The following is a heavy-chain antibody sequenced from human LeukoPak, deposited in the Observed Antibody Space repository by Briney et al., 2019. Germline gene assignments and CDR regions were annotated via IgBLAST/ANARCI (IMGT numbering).Heavy chain of an antibody. Sequence: ASVKVSCKASGYTFTGYYMHWVRQAPGQGLEWMGWINPNSGGTNYAQKFQGRVTMTTDTSTSTAYMELRSLRSDDTAVYYCARAGAAWAFDYWGQGTLVTVSS. CDR1: GYTFTGYY. D-gene: IGHD6-13*01. J-gene: IGHJ4*02. CDR3: ARAGAAWAFDY. V-gene: IGHV1-2*02. CDR2: INPNSGGT.